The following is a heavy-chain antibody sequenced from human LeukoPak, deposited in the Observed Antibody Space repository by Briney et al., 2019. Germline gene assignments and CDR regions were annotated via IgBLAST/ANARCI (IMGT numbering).Heavy chain of an antibody. CDR3: TTLVEMATITGY. CDR1: GFTFSNAW. V-gene: IGHV3-15*01. J-gene: IGHJ4*02. D-gene: IGHD5-24*01. CDR2: IKSKTDGGTT. Sequence: GGSLRLSCAASGFTFSNAWMSWVRQAPGKGLEWVGRIKSKTDGGTTDYAAPVKGRFTISRDDSKNTLYLQMNSLKTEDTAAYYCTTLVEMATITGYWGQGTLVTVSS.